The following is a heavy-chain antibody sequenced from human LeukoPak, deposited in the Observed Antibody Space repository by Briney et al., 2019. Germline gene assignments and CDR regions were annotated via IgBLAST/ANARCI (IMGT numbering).Heavy chain of an antibody. CDR2: IYYSGST. CDR3: ARSSLWFGELSHAFDI. CDR1: GGSFSGYY. Sequence: SETLSLTCAVYGGSFSGYYWSWIRQPPGKGLEWIGYIYYSGSTNYNPSLKSRVTISVDTSKNQFSLKLSSVTAADTAVYYCARSSLWFGELSHAFDIWGQGTMVTVSS. V-gene: IGHV4-59*01. D-gene: IGHD3-10*01. J-gene: IGHJ3*02.